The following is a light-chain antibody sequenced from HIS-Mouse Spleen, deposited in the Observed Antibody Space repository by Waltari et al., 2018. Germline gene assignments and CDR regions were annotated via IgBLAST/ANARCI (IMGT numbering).Light chain of an antibody. Sequence: DIQMTQSPSTLSASVGDRVTITCRASQSISSWLAWYQQKPGKAPKLLIYKASSLESGVPSRFSGSGSGTEFTLTISSLQPEDFAVYYCQQRSNWPPKTFGQGTKLEIK. CDR2: KAS. CDR3: QQRSNWPPKT. CDR1: QSISSW. V-gene: IGKV1-5*03. J-gene: IGKJ2*01.